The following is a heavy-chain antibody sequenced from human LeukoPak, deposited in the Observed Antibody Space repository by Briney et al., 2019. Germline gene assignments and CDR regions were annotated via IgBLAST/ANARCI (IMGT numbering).Heavy chain of an antibody. J-gene: IGHJ5*01. D-gene: IGHD5/OR15-5a*01. CDR2: INSDGSSI. Sequence: PGGSLRLSCVASGFTFSSYWMHWVRQAPGXGLVWVSRINSDGSSISYADSVKGRFTISRDNAKNTLYLQMNSLRAEDTAVYYCAEAYGVYNNWFDSWGQGTLVTVSS. CDR1: GFTFSSYW. CDR3: AEAYGVYNNWFDS. V-gene: IGHV3-74*01.